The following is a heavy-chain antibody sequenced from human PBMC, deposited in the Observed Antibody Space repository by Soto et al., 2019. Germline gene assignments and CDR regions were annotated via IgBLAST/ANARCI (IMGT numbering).Heavy chain of an antibody. Sequence: SETLSLTCAVYGGTFSGYYWSWIRQPPGKGLEWIGEINHSGSTNYNPSLKSRVTISVDTSKNQFSLKLSSVTAADTAVYYCARGPTYYYGSGSYFWFDPWGQGTLVTVSS. CDR2: INHSGST. J-gene: IGHJ5*02. CDR1: GGTFSGYY. D-gene: IGHD3-10*01. V-gene: IGHV4-34*01. CDR3: ARGPTYYYGSGSYFWFDP.